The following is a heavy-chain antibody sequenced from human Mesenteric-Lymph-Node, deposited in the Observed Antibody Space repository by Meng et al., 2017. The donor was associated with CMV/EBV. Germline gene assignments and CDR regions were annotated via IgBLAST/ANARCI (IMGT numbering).Heavy chain of an antibody. Sequence: GGSLRLSCAASGFTSSSYSMNWVRQAPGKGLEWVSSISSSSYIYYADSVKGRFTISRDNAKNSLYLQMNSLRAEDTAVYYCARGSTSGFYYYYGMDVWGQGTTVTVSS. J-gene: IGHJ6*02. CDR2: ISSSSYI. CDR3: ARGSTSGFYYYYGMDV. CDR1: GFTSSSYS. V-gene: IGHV3-21*01. D-gene: IGHD2-2*01.